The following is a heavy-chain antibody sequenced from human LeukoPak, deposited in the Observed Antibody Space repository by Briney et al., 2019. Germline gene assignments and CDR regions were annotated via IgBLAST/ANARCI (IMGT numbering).Heavy chain of an antibody. CDR1: GFSVTNNY. Sequence: PGGSLRLSCAVSGFSVTNNYMSWVRQAPGKGPEWVSVFYVGGATYYADSVKGRFTISRDNSENTLYFQMKSLRAEDTAVYYCARGDGYNFFDYWGQGTLVTVSS. CDR3: ARGDGYNFFDY. J-gene: IGHJ4*02. V-gene: IGHV3-53*01. CDR2: FYVGGAT. D-gene: IGHD5-24*01.